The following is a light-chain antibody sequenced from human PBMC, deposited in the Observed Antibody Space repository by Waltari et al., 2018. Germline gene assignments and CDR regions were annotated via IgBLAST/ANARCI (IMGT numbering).Light chain of an antibody. J-gene: IGKJ2*03. Sequence: DIQMTQSPSTLSAFVGDRVTITCRASQSISTYVNWYQQKPGKAPKLLIYGAYSSQSGVPSRFSGSGSGTDFTLTISSLQPEDVATYYCQQSYGIPRSFGQGTKLEIK. CDR3: QQSYGIPRS. V-gene: IGKV1-39*01. CDR2: GAY. CDR1: QSISTY.